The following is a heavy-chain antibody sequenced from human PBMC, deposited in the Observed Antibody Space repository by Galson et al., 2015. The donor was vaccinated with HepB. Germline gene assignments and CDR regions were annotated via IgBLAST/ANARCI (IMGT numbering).Heavy chain of an antibody. V-gene: IGHV3-53*01. Sequence: SLRLSCAASGFSVSDSFMSWVRQAPGKGLEWVSIIYSGDRTFYTDSVKGRFSISRDNSRNIMYLQMNSLKGDDTAVYYCARGTSGHDCWGQGTLVTVSP. D-gene: IGHD5-12*01. CDR1: GFSVSDSF. CDR2: IYSGDRT. CDR3: ARGTSGHDC. J-gene: IGHJ4*02.